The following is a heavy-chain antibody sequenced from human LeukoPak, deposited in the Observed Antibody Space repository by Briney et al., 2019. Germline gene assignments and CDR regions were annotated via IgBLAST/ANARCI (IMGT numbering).Heavy chain of an antibody. V-gene: IGHV1-2*02. J-gene: IGHJ4*02. Sequence: ASVKVSCRASGYTFTGYYMHWVRQAPGQGLEWMGWINPNSGGTNYAQKFQGRVTMTRDTSISTAYMELSRLRSDDTAVYYCARSRRYYDSSGYWYYFDYWGQGTLVTVSS. CDR3: ARSRRYYDSSGYWYYFDY. D-gene: IGHD3-22*01. CDR1: GYTFTGYY. CDR2: INPNSGGT.